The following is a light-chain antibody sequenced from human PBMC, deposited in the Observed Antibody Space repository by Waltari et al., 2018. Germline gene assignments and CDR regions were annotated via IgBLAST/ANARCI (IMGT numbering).Light chain of an antibody. CDR1: NIGSKR. CDR2: YDS. Sequence: SYVVTQSPSVSVAPGETARITCGGDNIGSKRGHWYQQRPGQAPVLVISYDSDRPSGIPERFSGSNSGNTATLTISWVEADDEADYYCLVWHSTTDHHGVFGGGTKLTVL. V-gene: IGLV3-21*04. J-gene: IGLJ2*01. CDR3: LVWHSTTDHHGV.